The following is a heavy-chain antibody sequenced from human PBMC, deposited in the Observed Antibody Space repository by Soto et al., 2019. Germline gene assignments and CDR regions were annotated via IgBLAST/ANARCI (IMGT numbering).Heavy chain of an antibody. J-gene: IGHJ4*02. Sequence: EVQVLESGGDLVQPGGSLRLSCAASGFTFFSSVMSWVRQAPGKGLEWVSSVTGNPGSAYYAHSVKGRFTISRDNSRKTLSLQMNSLRAEDTALYYCAKTYYDFPSGYYFDYWGQGALVTVSS. V-gene: IGHV3-23*01. D-gene: IGHD3-3*01. CDR2: VTGNPGSA. CDR1: GFTFFSSV. CDR3: AKTYYDFPSGYYFDY.